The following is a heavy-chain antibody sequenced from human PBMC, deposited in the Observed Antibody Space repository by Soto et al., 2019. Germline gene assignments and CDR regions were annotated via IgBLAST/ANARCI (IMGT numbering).Heavy chain of an antibody. CDR3: ARSGYSGYDSSYYYYGMDV. V-gene: IGHV1-46*01. D-gene: IGHD5-12*01. Sequence: ASVKVSCKASGYTFTSYYMHWVRQAPGQGLEWMGRINPSGGNTNYAQKLQGRVTMTTDTSTSTAYMELRSLRSDDTAVYYCARSGYSGYDSSYYYYGMDVWGQGTTVTVSS. CDR2: INPSGGNT. J-gene: IGHJ6*02. CDR1: GYTFTSYY.